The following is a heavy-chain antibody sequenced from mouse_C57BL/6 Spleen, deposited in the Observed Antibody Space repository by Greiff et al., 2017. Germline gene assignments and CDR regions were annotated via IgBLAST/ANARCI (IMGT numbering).Heavy chain of an antibody. V-gene: IGHV1-52*01. D-gene: IGHD1-1*01. CDR1: GYTFTSYW. CDR3: ARGKYYYGSSYVAGYFDV. J-gene: IGHJ1*03. Sequence: QVQLQQPGAELVRPGSSVKLSCKASGYTFTSYWMHWVKQRPIQGLEWIGNIDPSDSETHYNQKFKDKATLTVDKSSSTAYMQLSSLTSEDSAVYYCARGKYYYGSSYVAGYFDVWGTGTTVTVSS. CDR2: IDPSDSET.